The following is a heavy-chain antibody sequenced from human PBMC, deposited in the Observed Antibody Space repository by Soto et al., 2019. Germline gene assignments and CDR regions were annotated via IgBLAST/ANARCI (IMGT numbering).Heavy chain of an antibody. J-gene: IGHJ5*02. CDR2: IYYSGST. V-gene: IGHV4-30-4*01. CDR1: GGSISSGDYY. D-gene: IGHD3-16*01. CDR3: ARERGTGGRHNWFDP. Sequence: QVQLQESGPGLVKPSQTLSLTCTVSGGSISSGDYYWSWIRQPPGKGLEWIGYIYYSGSTYYHPSLKGRVTISVDTSKNQVSLKLSSVTAADTAVYYCARERGTGGRHNWFDPWGQGTLVTVSS.